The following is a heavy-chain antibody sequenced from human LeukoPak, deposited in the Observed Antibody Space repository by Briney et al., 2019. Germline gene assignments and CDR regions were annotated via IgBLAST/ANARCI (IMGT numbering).Heavy chain of an antibody. CDR1: GVSISSYY. CDR2: IHTSGST. Sequence: SETLSLTCTVSGVSISSYYWTWIRQPAGKGLEWIGRIHTSGSTNYNPSLKSRVTMSVGTSKNQFSLKLSSVTAADTAVYYCARDTYYYDSSGYSSFDYWGQGTLVTVSS. V-gene: IGHV4-4*07. J-gene: IGHJ4*02. D-gene: IGHD3-22*01. CDR3: ARDTYYYDSSGYSSFDY.